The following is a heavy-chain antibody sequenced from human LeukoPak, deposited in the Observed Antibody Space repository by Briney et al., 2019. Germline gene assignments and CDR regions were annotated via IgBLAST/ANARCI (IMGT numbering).Heavy chain of an antibody. CDR2: IYYSGST. D-gene: IGHD5-24*01. J-gene: IGHJ4*02. CDR3: ARGGGDGYNWDY. Sequence: SETLSLTCTVSGGSISSYYWSWIRQPPGKGLEWIGYIYYSGSTNYNPSLKSRVTISVDTSKNQFSLKLSSVTAADTAVYYCARGGGDGYNWDYWGQGTLVTVSS. V-gene: IGHV4-59*01. CDR1: GGSISSYY.